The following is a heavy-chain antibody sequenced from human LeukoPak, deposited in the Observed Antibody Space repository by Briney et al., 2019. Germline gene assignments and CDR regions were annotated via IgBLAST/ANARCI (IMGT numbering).Heavy chain of an antibody. CDR1: SGSTTSYY. D-gene: IGHD7-27*01. CDR3: ARSENWVLNWFDP. J-gene: IGHJ5*02. V-gene: IGHV4-59*01. CDR2: IYYSGSP. Sequence: PSETLSLTCTVSSGSTTSYYWSWIRQPPGKGLEWIGFIYYSGSPNYNPSLKSRITISIDTSKNQFSLKLTSVTAADTAVYYCARSENWVLNWFDPWGQGTLVTVSS.